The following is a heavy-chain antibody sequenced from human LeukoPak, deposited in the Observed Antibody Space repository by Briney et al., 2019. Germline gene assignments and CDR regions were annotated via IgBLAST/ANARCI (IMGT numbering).Heavy chain of an antibody. V-gene: IGHV4-4*02. J-gene: IGHJ5*02. Sequence: SETLSLTCAVSGGSISSSNWWTWVRQPLGKGLEWIREIYHSGSTNYNPSLKSRVTISVDKSKNQFSLKLSSVTAADTAVYYCATNAFGDTAMLFDPWGQGTLVTVSS. D-gene: IGHD5-18*01. CDR3: ATNAFGDTAMLFDP. CDR1: GGSISSSNW. CDR2: IYHSGST.